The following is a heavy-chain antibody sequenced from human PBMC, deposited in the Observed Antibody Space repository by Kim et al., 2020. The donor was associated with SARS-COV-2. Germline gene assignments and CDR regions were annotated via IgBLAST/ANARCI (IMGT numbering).Heavy chain of an antibody. Sequence: ASVKVSCKASGYTFTTYSIIWVRQAPGQGLEWMGWISAYNGNTDYAQKFQGRVTMTTDTSTSTAYMELGSLRSDDTAVYYCARDPNGSADYWGQGTLVTVSS. D-gene: IGHD7-27*01. V-gene: IGHV1-18*01. CDR2: ISAYNGNT. CDR1: GYTFTTYS. CDR3: ARDPNGSADY. J-gene: IGHJ4*02.